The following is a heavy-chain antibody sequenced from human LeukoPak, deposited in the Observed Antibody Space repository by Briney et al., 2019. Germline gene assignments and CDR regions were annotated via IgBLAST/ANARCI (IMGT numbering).Heavy chain of an antibody. CDR1: GFTFRNYA. Sequence: PGGSLRLSCAASGFTFRNYAMNWVRQAPGRGLEWVANMNQDGSTKQYVDSVKGRFTISRDSAKNSLHLLMNNLRAEDTAIYYCTREYTSGWYDYWGQGILVTVSS. CDR2: MNQDGSTK. D-gene: IGHD6-19*01. CDR3: TREYTSGWYDY. V-gene: IGHV3-7*03. J-gene: IGHJ4*02.